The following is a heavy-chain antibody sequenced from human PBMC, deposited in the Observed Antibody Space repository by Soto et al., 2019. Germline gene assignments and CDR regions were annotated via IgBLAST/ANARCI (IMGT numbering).Heavy chain of an antibody. Sequence: GGSLRLSCAASGFTVSSNYMSWVRQAPGKGLEWVSVIYSGGSTYYADSVKGRFTISRDNSKNTLYLQMNSLRAEDTAVYYCARDSSGYYSRDYYGMDVWGQGTTVTVSS. V-gene: IGHV3-53*01. CDR2: IYSGGST. D-gene: IGHD3-22*01. CDR1: GFTVSSNY. CDR3: ARDSSGYYSRDYYGMDV. J-gene: IGHJ6*02.